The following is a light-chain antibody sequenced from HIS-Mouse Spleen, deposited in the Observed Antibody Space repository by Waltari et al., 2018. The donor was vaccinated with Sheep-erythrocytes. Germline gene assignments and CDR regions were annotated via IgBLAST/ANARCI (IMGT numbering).Light chain of an antibody. CDR1: SSNIGSIY. V-gene: IGLV1-47*01. J-gene: IGLJ3*02. CDR2: RNN. Sequence: QSVLTQPPSASGTPGQRVTISCSGSSSNIGSIYVYCDQQLPRTAPQLLLYRNNQRPPGVPYRFSGSKSGTSASLAISGLRSEDEADYYCAAWDDSLSGNWVFGGGTKLTVL. CDR3: AAWDDSLSGNWV.